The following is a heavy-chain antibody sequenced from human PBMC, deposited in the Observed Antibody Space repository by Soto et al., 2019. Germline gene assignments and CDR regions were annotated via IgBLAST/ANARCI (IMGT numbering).Heavy chain of an antibody. CDR3: ARVGGFLDIVVVVAAHNWYYP. CDR2: ISAYNGNT. Sequence: ASVKVSCKASGYTFTSYVSSWVRQAPGQGLEWMGWISAYNGNTNYAQKLQGRVTMTTDTSTSTAYMELRSLRSDDTAVYYCARVGGFLDIVVVVAAHNWYYPCGQGTLVTVSS. D-gene: IGHD2-15*01. V-gene: IGHV1-18*01. J-gene: IGHJ5*02. CDR1: GYTFTSYV.